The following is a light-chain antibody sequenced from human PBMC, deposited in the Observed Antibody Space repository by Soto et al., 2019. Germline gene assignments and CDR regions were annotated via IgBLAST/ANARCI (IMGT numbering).Light chain of an antibody. V-gene: IGKV3-11*01. CDR1: QSVSRY. J-gene: IGKJ5*01. CDR2: DAS. CDR3: QQRSNWPPFT. Sequence: EIALTQSPATLSLSPGERATLSCRASQSVSRYLAWYQQKPGQAPRLLIYDASNRATGIPARFSGSGSGTDFTLTISSLEPEDFAVYYCQQRSNWPPFTFGQGTRLEI.